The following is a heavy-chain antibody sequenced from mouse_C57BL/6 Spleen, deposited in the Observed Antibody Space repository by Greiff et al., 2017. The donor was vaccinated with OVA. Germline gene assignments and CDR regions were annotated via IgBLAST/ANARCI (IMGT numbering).Heavy chain of an antibody. J-gene: IGHJ4*01. V-gene: IGHV5-17*01. CDR2: ISSGSSTI. D-gene: IGHD1-1*01. Sequence: EVKLMESGGGLVKPGGSLKLSCAASGFTFSDYGMHWVRQAPEKGLEWVAYISSGSSTIYYADTVKGRFTTSRDNAKNTLFLQMTSLRSEDTAMYYCAREDYYGSSHYAMDYWGQGTSVTVSS. CDR1: GFTFSDYG. CDR3: AREDYYGSSHYAMDY.